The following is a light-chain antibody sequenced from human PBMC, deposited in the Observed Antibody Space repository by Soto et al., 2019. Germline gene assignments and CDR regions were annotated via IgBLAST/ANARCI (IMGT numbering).Light chain of an antibody. CDR2: DAS. V-gene: IGKV3-11*01. J-gene: IGKJ2*02. CDR3: QQRSNWPPST. Sequence: EIVLTQSPATLSLSPGERATLSCRASQSVSSYLAWYQQKPGQAPRLLIYDASNRATGIPARFSGSGSGTDFTLTSSSREPEDCAVYYCQQRSNWPPSTFGQGTKLEIK. CDR1: QSVSSY.